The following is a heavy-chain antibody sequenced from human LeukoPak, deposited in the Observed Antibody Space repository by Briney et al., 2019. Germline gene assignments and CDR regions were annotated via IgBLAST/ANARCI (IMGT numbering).Heavy chain of an antibody. D-gene: IGHD2-21*02. Sequence: GGSLRLXCAASGFTLSDYYMSWIRQAPGKGLEWVSYISSSGSTIYYADSVKGRFTISRDNAKNSLYLQMNSLRAEDTAVYYCARDNSPVTARYFDYWGQGTLVTVSS. CDR3: ARDNSPVTARYFDY. CDR2: ISSSGSTI. J-gene: IGHJ4*02. CDR1: GFTLSDYY. V-gene: IGHV3-11*04.